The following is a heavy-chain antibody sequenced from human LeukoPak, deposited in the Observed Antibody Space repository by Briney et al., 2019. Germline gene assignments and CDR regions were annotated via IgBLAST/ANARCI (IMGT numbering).Heavy chain of an antibody. CDR3: ARSVSGWWFDY. J-gene: IGHJ4*02. CDR2: IYHSGST. Sequence: SETLSHTCTVSGYSISSGYYWGWIRQPPGKGLEWIGSIYHSGSTYYNPSLKSRVTISVDTSKNQFSLKLSSVTAADTAVYYCARSVSGWWFDYWGQGTLVTVSS. V-gene: IGHV4-38-2*02. CDR1: GYSISSGYY. D-gene: IGHD6-19*01.